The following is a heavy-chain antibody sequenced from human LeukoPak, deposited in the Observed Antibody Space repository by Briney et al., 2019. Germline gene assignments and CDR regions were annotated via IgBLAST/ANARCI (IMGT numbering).Heavy chain of an antibody. CDR3: ARHESDYGDYAPWFDP. CDR2: IYYSGST. D-gene: IGHD4-17*01. V-gene: IGHV4-59*05. Sequence: SETLSLTCTVSGGSISSYYWSWIRQPPGKGLEWIGSIYYSGSTYYNPSLKSRVTIPVDTSKNQFSLKLSSVTAADTAVYYCARHESDYGDYAPWFDPWGQGTLVTVSS. CDR1: GGSISSYY. J-gene: IGHJ5*02.